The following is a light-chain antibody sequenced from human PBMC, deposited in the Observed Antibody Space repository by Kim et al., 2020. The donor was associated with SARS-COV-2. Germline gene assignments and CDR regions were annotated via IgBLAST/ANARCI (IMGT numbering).Light chain of an antibody. V-gene: IGKV1-5*03. J-gene: IGKJ2*01. CDR3: QHYIRVTYT. CDR2: QAS. Sequence: DIQLTQSPSTLSASVGDRVTITCRASQIINTFLAWYKQKPGNAPDLLIYQASSLQIGVPSRFSGSGSGTEFTLTINSLQPDDFATYYCQHYIRVTYTFGQGTKLEI. CDR1: QIINTF.